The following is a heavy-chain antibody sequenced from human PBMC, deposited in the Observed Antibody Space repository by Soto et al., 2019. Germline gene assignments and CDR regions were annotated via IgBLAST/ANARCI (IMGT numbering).Heavy chain of an antibody. CDR2: ISAYNGNT. J-gene: IGHJ4*02. CDR3: ARALRIAVAGTPSAD. CDR1: GYTFTSYG. Sequence: ASVKVSCKASGYTFTSYGISWVRQAPGQGLEWMGWISAYNGNTNYAQKLQGRVTMTTDTSASTAYMELRSLRSDDTAVYYCARALRIAVAGTPSADRGQGTLVTVPS. V-gene: IGHV1-18*01. D-gene: IGHD6-19*01.